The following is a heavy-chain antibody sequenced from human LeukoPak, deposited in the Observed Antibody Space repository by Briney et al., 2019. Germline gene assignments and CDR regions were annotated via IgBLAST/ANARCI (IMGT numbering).Heavy chain of an antibody. CDR3: TRNEI. CDR2: INRDGGVK. CDR1: GFTLSNYW. Sequence: GGSLRLSCAASGFTLSNYWMGWVRQVPRKGLEWVASINRDGGVKHYVDSVEGRFTISRDNAKNSLYLQMNSLKAEDTAVYFCTRNEIWGQGTLVTVSS. J-gene: IGHJ4*02. V-gene: IGHV3-7*01.